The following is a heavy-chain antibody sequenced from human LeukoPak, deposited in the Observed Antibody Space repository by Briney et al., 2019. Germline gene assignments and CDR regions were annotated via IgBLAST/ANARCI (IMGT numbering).Heavy chain of an antibody. CDR2: IIPDFGTT. CDR1: GGTFRSYG. D-gene: IGHD5-18*01. CDR3: AREGINGYSNFDY. Sequence: SVKVSCKASGGTFRSYGIYWVRQAPGQGLECMGGIIPDFGTTNYAQKFQGRVTITADDSTSTAYMELSSVGSEDTAVYFCAREGINGYSNFDYWGQGTLVTVSS. J-gene: IGHJ4*02. V-gene: IGHV1-69*13.